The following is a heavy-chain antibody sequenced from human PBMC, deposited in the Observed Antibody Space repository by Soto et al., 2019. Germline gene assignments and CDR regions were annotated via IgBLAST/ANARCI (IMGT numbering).Heavy chain of an antibody. J-gene: IGHJ5*02. CDR1: GFTFSSYA. CDR2: ISGSGGST. Sequence: GGSLRLSCAASGFTFSSYAMSWVRQAPGKGLEWVPAISGSGGSTYYADSVKGRFTISRDNSKNTLYLQMNSLRAEDTAVYYCAKDPSSIPPWTKNILGYCAWGQGTLVTVAS. V-gene: IGHV3-23*01. D-gene: IGHD2-15*01. CDR3: AKDPSSIPPWTKNILGYCA.